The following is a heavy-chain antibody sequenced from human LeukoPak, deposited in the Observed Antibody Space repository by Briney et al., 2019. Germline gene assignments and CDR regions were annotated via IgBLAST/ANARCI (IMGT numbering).Heavy chain of an antibody. V-gene: IGHV3-33*01. D-gene: IGHD3-16*01. Sequence: GVSLRLSCAASGFTFSNYGMHWVRQAPGKGLERVAVIWYDGSNKYYADSVKGRFTISRDNSKNTLYVQMNSLRAEDTAVYYCARMGFDYWGQGTLVTVSS. CDR3: ARMGFDY. CDR2: IWYDGSNK. CDR1: GFTFSNYG. J-gene: IGHJ4*02.